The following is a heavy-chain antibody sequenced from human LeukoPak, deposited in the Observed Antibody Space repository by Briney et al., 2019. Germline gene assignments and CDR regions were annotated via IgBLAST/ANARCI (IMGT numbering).Heavy chain of an antibody. J-gene: IGHJ4*02. CDR3: ARYNWKHFDC. Sequence: PSETLSLTCTVSGGSISSSSYYWGWIRQPPGKGLEWIGSIYYSGSTYYNPSLKSRVTISVDTSKNQFSLKLSSVTAADTAVYYCARYNWKHFDCWGQGTLVTVSS. D-gene: IGHD1-20*01. V-gene: IGHV4-39*07. CDR1: GGSISSSSYY. CDR2: IYYSGST.